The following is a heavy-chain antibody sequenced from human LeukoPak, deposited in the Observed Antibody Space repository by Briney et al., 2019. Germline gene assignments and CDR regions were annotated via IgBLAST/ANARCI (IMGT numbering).Heavy chain of an antibody. CDR1: GYTFTSYG. D-gene: IGHD3-10*01. CDR2: ISAYNGNT. V-gene: IGHV1-18*01. J-gene: IGHJ6*03. Sequence: ASVKVSCKASGYTFTSYGISWVRQAPGQGLEWMGWISAYNGNTNYAQKLQGRVTMTTDTSTSTAYMELRSLRSDDTAVYYCARRVYYGSGSYYTYFYYYMDVWGKGTTVTISS. CDR3: ARRVYYGSGSYYTYFYYYMDV.